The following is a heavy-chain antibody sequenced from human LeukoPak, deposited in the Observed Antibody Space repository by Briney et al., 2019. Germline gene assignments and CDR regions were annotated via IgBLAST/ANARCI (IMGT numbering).Heavy chain of an antibody. CDR2: ISSSSSYR. V-gene: IGHV3-21*01. CDR3: AREGYSPRDGYNFNFDY. Sequence: GGSLRLSCAASGFTFSSYSMNWVRQAPGKGLEWVSSISSSSSYRYYADSVKGRFTISRDNAKNSLYLQMNSLRAEDTAVYYCAREGYSPRDGYNFNFDYWGQGTLVTASS. J-gene: IGHJ4*02. CDR1: GFTFSSYS. D-gene: IGHD5-24*01.